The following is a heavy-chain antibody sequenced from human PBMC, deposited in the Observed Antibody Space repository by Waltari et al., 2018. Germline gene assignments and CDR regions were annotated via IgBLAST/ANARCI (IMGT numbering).Heavy chain of an antibody. CDR2: IYYSGST. D-gene: IGHD5-12*01. Sequence: QVQLQESGPGLVKPSETLSLTCTVSGGSISSYYWSWIRQPPGKGLEWIGYIYYSGSTNDNPSLKSRVTISVDTSKNPFSLKLSSVTAADTAVYFCARVANSGYDDRGHFDFWGQGTLVTVSS. CDR1: GGSISSYY. CDR3: ARVANSGYDDRGHFDF. J-gene: IGHJ4*02. V-gene: IGHV4-59*01.